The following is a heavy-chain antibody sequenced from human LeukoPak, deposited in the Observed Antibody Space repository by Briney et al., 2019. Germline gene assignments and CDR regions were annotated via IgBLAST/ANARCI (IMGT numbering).Heavy chain of an antibody. CDR3: ARGGFGVITFGGDNWFDP. Sequence: ASVQESCKASGYTFTGYYMHWVRQPAGQGGEWMGWINPNSGGTNYEQKFQGRVTMTRDTSISTAYMEQSRLRSDDTAVYSGARGGFGVITFGGDNWFDPWGQGTLVTVSS. CDR1: GYTFTGYY. D-gene: IGHD3-16*01. J-gene: IGHJ5*02. V-gene: IGHV1-2*02. CDR2: INPNSGGT.